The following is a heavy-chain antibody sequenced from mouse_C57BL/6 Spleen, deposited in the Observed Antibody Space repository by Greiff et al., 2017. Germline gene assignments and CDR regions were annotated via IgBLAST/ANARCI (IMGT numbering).Heavy chain of an antibody. CDR1: GYTFTDYY. D-gene: IGHD1-1*01. Sequence: VQLQQSGPELVKPGASVKISCKASGYTFTDYYMNWVKQSHGKSLEWIGDINPNNGGTSYNQKFKGKATLTVDKSSSTASMELRSLTSEDSAFYYCARSHYYGSSYGFAYWGQGTLVTVSA. CDR3: ARSHYYGSSYGFAY. V-gene: IGHV1-26*01. CDR2: INPNNGGT. J-gene: IGHJ3*01.